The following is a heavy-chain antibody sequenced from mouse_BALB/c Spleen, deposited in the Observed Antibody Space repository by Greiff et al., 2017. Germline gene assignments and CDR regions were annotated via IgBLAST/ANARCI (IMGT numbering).Heavy chain of an antibody. CDR3: ARADYYGSSYGAMDY. CDR1: GYTFTSYT. J-gene: IGHJ4*01. Sequence: QVQLKQSGAELARPGASVKMSCKASGYTFTSYTMHWVKQRPGQGLEWIGYINPSSGYTNYNQKFKDKATLTADKSSSTAYMQLSSLTSEDSAVYYCARADYYGSSYGAMDYWGQGTSVTVSS. CDR2: INPSSGYT. D-gene: IGHD1-1*01. V-gene: IGHV1-4*01.